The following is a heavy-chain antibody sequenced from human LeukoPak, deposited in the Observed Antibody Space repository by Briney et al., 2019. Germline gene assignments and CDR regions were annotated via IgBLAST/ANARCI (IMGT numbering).Heavy chain of an antibody. CDR2: IYTSGST. D-gene: IGHD1-26*01. V-gene: IGHV4-4*07. CDR1: GGFISSYY. CDR3: VKDRRYSGSYYPDY. Sequence: SETLSLTCNVSGGFISSYYWSWIRQPAGEGLEWIGRIYTSGSTNYNPSLKSRVTTSVDTSKNQFSLNLRSVTAADTAIYYCVKDRRYSGSYYPDYWGQGTLVTVSS. J-gene: IGHJ4*02.